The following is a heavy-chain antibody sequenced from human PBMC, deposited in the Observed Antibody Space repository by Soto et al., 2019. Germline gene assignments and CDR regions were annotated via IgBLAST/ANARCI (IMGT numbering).Heavy chain of an antibody. Sequence: SETLSLTCAVYGGSFSGYYWSWIRQPPGKGLEWIGEINHSGSTNYNPSLKSRVTISVDTSKNQFSLKLSSVTAADTAVYYCARVKKVDSSGWPKATQNWFDPWGQGTLVTVSS. CDR1: GGSFSGYY. CDR2: INHSGST. V-gene: IGHV4-34*01. CDR3: ARVKKVDSSGWPKATQNWFDP. J-gene: IGHJ5*02. D-gene: IGHD6-19*01.